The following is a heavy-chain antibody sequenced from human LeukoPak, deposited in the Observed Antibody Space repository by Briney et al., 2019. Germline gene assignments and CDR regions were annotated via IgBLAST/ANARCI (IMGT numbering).Heavy chain of an antibody. D-gene: IGHD6-19*01. J-gene: IGHJ4*02. V-gene: IGHV6-1*01. CDR3: ARDFGTTGWHTFDY. Sequence: SQTLSLTCVVSGDIVSSKNGAWHWIRQSPSRGLEWLVRSYYRSKWYNDYAESMEGRMTISQDTSKNQYSLHLNSVTPDDTAVYYCARDFGTTGWHTFDYWGQGTLVTVSS. CDR2: SYYRSKWYN. CDR1: GDIVSSKNGA.